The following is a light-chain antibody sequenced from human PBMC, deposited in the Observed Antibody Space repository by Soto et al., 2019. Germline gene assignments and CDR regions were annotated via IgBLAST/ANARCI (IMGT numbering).Light chain of an antibody. Sequence: QSALTQPASVSGSPGQSITISCTGTSSDVGGYNYVSWYQQHPGKAPKLMIYDVNNRPSGVSNRFSGSKSGNTASLTISGLQAEDEADYYCSSYTSSRHTRVLFGAGTKLTVL. J-gene: IGLJ2*01. V-gene: IGLV2-14*03. CDR3: SSYTSSRHTRVL. CDR2: DVN. CDR1: SSDVGGYNY.